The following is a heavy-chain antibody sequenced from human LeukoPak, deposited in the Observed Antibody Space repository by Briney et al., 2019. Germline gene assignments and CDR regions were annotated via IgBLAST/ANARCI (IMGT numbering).Heavy chain of an antibody. V-gene: IGHV3-73*01. CDR1: GFTFSGSA. CDR2: IRSKANSYAT. CDR3: TPSLYDILTGSGY. D-gene: IGHD3-9*01. J-gene: IGHJ4*02. Sequence: GGSLKLSCAPSGFTFSGSAMHWVRQASGKGLEWVGRIRSKANSYATAYAASVKGRFTISRDDSKNTAYLQMNSLKTEDTAVYYCTPSLYDILTGSGYRGQGTLVTVSS.